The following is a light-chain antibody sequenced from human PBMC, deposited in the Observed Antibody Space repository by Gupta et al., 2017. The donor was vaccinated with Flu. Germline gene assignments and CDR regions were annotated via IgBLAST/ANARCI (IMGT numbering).Light chain of an antibody. CDR3: QVWDGDSEQVV. Sequence: SYVLSQPPSVSVAPGQTATIACGGKKIGTKSVHWYRQRSGQAPLLIVYNDSDRPSGIPERISGSNSGDTATLTIRRTEAGDEADYYCQVWDGDSEQVVFGGGTKLAVL. CDR1: KIGTKS. J-gene: IGLJ2*01. CDR2: NDS. V-gene: IGLV3-21*02.